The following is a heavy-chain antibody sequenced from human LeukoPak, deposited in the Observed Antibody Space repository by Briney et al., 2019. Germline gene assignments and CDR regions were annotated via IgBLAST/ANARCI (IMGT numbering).Heavy chain of an antibody. CDR1: GYTFTGYY. V-gene: IGHV3-30-3*01. CDR3: AAVSGYSDY. D-gene: IGHD2-15*01. J-gene: IGHJ4*02. CDR2: ISYDRSNK. Sequence: SCKASGYTFTGYYMHWVRQAPGKGLEWVAVISYDRSNKYYADSVKGRFTISRDNSKNTLYLQMNSLRAEDTAVYYCAAVSGYSDYWGQGTLVTVSS.